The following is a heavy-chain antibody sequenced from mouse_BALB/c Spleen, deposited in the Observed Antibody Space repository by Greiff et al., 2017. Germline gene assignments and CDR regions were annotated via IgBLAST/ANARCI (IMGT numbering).Heavy chain of an antibody. CDR1: GFSLTGYG. J-gene: IGHJ3*01. Sequence: QVQLKESGPGLVAPSQSLSITCTVSGFSLTGYGVNWVRQPPGKGLEWLGMIWGDGSTDYNSALKSRLSISKDNSKSQVFLKMNSLQTDDTARYYCASPIYDGYPWFAYWGQGTLVTVSA. CDR2: IWGDGST. CDR3: ASPIYDGYPWFAY. D-gene: IGHD2-3*01. V-gene: IGHV2-6-7*01.